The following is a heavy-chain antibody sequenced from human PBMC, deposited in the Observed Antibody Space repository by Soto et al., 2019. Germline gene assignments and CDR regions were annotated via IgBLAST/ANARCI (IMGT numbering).Heavy chain of an antibody. J-gene: IGHJ3*02. D-gene: IGHD6-19*01. Sequence: GGSLRLSCAASGFTFSSYSMNWVRQAPGKGLEWVSFSSSSSNYIYYADSVKGRFTISRDNAKNSLYLQMNTLGADDTAVYYCARDGHSSGWNPDAFDIWGQGTMVTVSS. V-gene: IGHV3-21*01. CDR1: GFTFSSYS. CDR2: SSSSSNYI. CDR3: ARDGHSSGWNPDAFDI.